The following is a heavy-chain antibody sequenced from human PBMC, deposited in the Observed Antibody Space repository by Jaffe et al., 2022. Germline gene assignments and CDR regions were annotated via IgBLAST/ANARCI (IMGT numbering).Heavy chain of an antibody. Sequence: EVQLVESGGGLVQPGRSLRLSCTASGFTFGDYAMSWVRQAPGKGLEWVGFIRSKAYGGTTEYAASVKGRFTISRDDSKSIAYLQMNSLKTEDTAVYYCTRFPTYYYDSSGYYPPFGYYYYYMDVWGKGTTVTVSS. CDR1: GFTFGDYA. J-gene: IGHJ6*03. V-gene: IGHV3-49*04. CDR2: IRSKAYGGTT. CDR3: TRFPTYYYDSSGYYPPFGYYYYYMDV. D-gene: IGHD3-22*01.